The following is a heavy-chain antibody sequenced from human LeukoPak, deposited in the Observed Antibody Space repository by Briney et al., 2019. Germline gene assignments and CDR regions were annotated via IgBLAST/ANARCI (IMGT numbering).Heavy chain of an antibody. CDR3: AKRVSGSSWEHQTIDY. Sequence: GGSLRLSCAASGFTFSSYSMNWVRQAPGKGLEWVSAISNGGATRNYADSVKGRFTISRDNFQNTLYLQMNSLRADDTAVYYCAKRVSGSSWEHQTIDYWGQGTLVTVSS. CDR1: GFTFSSYS. CDR2: ISNGGATR. D-gene: IGHD6-13*01. J-gene: IGHJ4*02. V-gene: IGHV3-23*01.